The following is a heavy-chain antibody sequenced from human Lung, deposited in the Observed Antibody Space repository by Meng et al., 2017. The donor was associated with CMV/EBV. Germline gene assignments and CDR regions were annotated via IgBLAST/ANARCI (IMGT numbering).Heavy chain of an antibody. CDR3: TRNRGSYYFDY. V-gene: IGHV3-49*04. Sequence: SCTASGFTFGDYAMTWVRQAPGKGLEWVGFIRSKAYGGTTEYAASVKGRFTISRDDSKSIAYLQMNSLKTEDTAVYYCTRNRGSYYFDYWGQGTLVTV. D-gene: IGHD1-26*01. J-gene: IGHJ4*02. CDR2: IRSKAYGGTT. CDR1: GFTFGDYA.